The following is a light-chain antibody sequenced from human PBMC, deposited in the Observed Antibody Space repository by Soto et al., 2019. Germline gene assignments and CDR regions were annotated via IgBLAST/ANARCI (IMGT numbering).Light chain of an antibody. CDR3: QQYDNWPIFT. CDR2: DAS. J-gene: IGKJ3*01. V-gene: IGKV3-20*01. Sequence: EIVLTQSPGTLSLSPGERATLSCRASQTISSRSLAWYQQKPGQAPRLLIFDASSRATGIPDRFSGGGSGTDFTLTISRLEPEDFAVYYCQQYDNWPIFTFGPGTKVDIK. CDR1: QTISSRS.